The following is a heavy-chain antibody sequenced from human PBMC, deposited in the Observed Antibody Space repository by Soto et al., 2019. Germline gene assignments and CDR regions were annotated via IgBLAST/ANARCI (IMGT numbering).Heavy chain of an antibody. Sequence: PSETLSLTCAVYGGSFSGYYWSWIRQPPGKGLEWIGEINHSGSTNYNPSLKSRVTISVDTSKNQFSLKLSSVAAADTAVYYCATGILTIDYWGQGTLVTVSS. D-gene: IGHD3-9*01. CDR3: ATGILTIDY. CDR2: INHSGST. CDR1: GGSFSGYY. V-gene: IGHV4-34*01. J-gene: IGHJ4*02.